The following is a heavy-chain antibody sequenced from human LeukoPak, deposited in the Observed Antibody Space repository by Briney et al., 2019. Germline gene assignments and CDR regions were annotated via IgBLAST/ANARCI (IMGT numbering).Heavy chain of an antibody. V-gene: IGHV3-53*01. J-gene: IGHJ2*01. Sequence: PGGSLRLSCAASGVTFSSYSMNWVRQAPGKGLEWVSVIYSGGSTYYADSVKGRFTISRDNSKNTLYLQMNSLRAEDTAVYYCARASLVWFGEHWYFDLWGRGTLVTVSS. CDR1: GVTFSSYS. CDR3: ARASLVWFGEHWYFDL. CDR2: IYSGGST. D-gene: IGHD3-10*01.